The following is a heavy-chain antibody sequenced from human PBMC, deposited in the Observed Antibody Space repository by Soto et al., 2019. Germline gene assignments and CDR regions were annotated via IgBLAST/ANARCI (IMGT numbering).Heavy chain of an antibody. CDR2: ISAYNGNT. CDR3: AREIAAAGTGDWFDP. V-gene: IGHV1-18*01. Sequence: QVQLVQSGAEVKKPGASVKVSCKASGYTFTSYGISWVRQTPGQGLEWMGWISAYNGNTNYAQKLQGRVTMTTDTSTSTAYMELRSLRSDDTAVYYCAREIAAAGTGDWFDPWGQGTLVTVSS. J-gene: IGHJ5*02. CDR1: GYTFTSYG. D-gene: IGHD6-13*01.